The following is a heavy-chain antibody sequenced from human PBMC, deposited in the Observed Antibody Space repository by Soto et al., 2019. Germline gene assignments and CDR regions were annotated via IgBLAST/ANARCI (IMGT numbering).Heavy chain of an antibody. D-gene: IGHD6-19*01. Sequence: PVESLKISCAASGFTFSSYAMSWVRQAPGKGLEWVSVIYSGGSTYYADSVKGGFTISRDNSKNTLYLQMNSLRAEDTAVYYCARDRIAVAGNPEYFQHWGQGTLVTVSS. CDR1: GFTFSSYA. CDR2: IYSGGST. CDR3: ARDRIAVAGNPEYFQH. V-gene: IGHV3-66*01. J-gene: IGHJ1*01.